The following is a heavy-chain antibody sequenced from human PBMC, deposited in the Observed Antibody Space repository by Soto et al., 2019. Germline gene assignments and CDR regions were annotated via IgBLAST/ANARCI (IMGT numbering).Heavy chain of an antibody. CDR3: AKGAGVGAAAGDCFDH. D-gene: IGHD2-15*01. Sequence: GGSLRLSCAASEFIFTNYDINWVRQAPGKGLEWVSAIAVHDNTYYADSVRGRFPISRDDSTNTAHLQMNRLRLDDTAVYYCAKGAGVGAAAGDCFDHWAQGTLVTVSS. CDR1: EFIFTNYD. CDR2: IAVHDNT. J-gene: IGHJ4*02. V-gene: IGHV3-23*01.